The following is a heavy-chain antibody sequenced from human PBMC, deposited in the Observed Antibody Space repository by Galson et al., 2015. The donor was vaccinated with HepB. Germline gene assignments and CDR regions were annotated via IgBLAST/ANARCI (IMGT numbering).Heavy chain of an antibody. CDR1: GFTVTSDY. D-gene: IGHD3-16*01. CDR2: IETAGST. CDR3: ARGLGATSSYVS. J-gene: IGHJ5*02. Sequence: SLRLSCAASGFTVTSDYMTWVRQAPGKGLEWVSVIETAGSTQYADSVKGRFTISRDISENTVSLQMNSLRAEDTAVYYCARGLGATSSYVSWGQGTLVTVSS. V-gene: IGHV3-66*01.